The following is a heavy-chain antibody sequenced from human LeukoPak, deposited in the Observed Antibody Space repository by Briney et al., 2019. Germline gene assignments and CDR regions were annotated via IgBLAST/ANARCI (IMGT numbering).Heavy chain of an antibody. CDR2: ISPSGGST. J-gene: IGHJ4*02. CDR3: ARDSPPDR. D-gene: IGHD1-14*01. V-gene: IGHV1-46*01. CDR1: GYTFTRYY. Sequence: ASVKVSCKAFGYTFTRYYMHWVRQAPGQGPEWMGVISPSGGSTTYAQKFQGRVTLTRDMSTSTDYLELSSLRSEDTAVYYCARDSPPDRWGQGTLVTVSS.